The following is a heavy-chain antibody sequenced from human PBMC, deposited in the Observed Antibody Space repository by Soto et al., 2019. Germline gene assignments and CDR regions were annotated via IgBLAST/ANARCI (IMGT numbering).Heavy chain of an antibody. Sequence: EVQLAESGGGLVQPGRSLRLSCVASGSTFDDHAMHWVRQVPGKGLEWVSGISWNSDRIGYADSVKGRFTTSRDNAKNSLYLQMNSPRAEDTAFYYCGKDISPGGMDVWGQGTSVTVSS. CDR2: ISWNSDRI. CDR3: GKDISPGGMDV. V-gene: IGHV3-9*01. CDR1: GSTFDDHA. J-gene: IGHJ6*02.